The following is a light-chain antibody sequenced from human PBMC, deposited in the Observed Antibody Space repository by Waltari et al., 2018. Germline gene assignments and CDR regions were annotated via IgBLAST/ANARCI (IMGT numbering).Light chain of an antibody. CDR1: SCPVLTNYY. CDR3: VLYMGSGIWV. J-gene: IGLJ3*02. CDR2: STN. Sequence: TVVTQEPSFSVSPGGTVTLTCGLSSCPVLTNYYPNWYQQTPGQAPRTTSYSTNTRSSGVPDRFSGSCLGNRAASPISGAQADDESDYYCVLYMGSGIWVFGGGTKLTVL. V-gene: IGLV8-61*01.